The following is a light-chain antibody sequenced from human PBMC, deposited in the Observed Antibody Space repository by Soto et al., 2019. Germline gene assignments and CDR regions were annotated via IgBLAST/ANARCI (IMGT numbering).Light chain of an antibody. J-gene: IGLJ1*01. CDR2: EVS. Sequence: QSALNQPPSVSGSPGRSVAISCTGTSSDVGSYNRVSWYQQPPGAAPKLMIYEVSNLPSGVLDRFSGSKSGNTASLTISGLQAEDEADYYCNSYTGSSTYVFGTGTKVTVL. CDR1: SSDVGSYNR. CDR3: NSYTGSSTYV. V-gene: IGLV2-18*02.